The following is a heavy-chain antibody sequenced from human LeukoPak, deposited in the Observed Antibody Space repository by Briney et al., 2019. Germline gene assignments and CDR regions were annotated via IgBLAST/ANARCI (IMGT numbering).Heavy chain of an antibody. CDR1: GGTFSSYA. J-gene: IGHJ4*02. D-gene: IGHD5-18*01. Sequence: ASVKVSCKASGGTFSSYAISWVRQAPGQGLEWMGGIIPIFGTANYAQKFQGRVTITTDESTSTAYMELSSLRSEDTAVYYCARGDVVDTAMVRGSYYFDYWGQGTLVTVSS. CDR2: IIPIFGTA. CDR3: ARGDVVDTAMVRGSYYFDY. V-gene: IGHV1-69*05.